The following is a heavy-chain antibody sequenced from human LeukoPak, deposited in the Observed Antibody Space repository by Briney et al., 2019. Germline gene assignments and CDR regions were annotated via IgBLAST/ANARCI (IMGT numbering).Heavy chain of an antibody. Sequence: SETLSLTCAVYGGSFSGYYWSWIRQSPGKGLEWIGEINHSGSTNYNPSLKSRVTISVDTSKNQFSLKLSSVTAADTAVYYCARVARTGTYFDYWGQGTLVTVSS. CDR2: INHSGST. V-gene: IGHV4-34*01. J-gene: IGHJ4*02. D-gene: IGHD1-7*01. CDR3: ARVARTGTYFDY. CDR1: GGSFSGYY.